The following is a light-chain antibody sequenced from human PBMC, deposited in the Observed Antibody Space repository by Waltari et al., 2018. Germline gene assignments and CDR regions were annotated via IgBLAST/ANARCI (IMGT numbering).Light chain of an antibody. V-gene: IGLV2-14*03. J-gene: IGLJ2*01. CDR2: DVS. Sequence: QSALTQPASVSGSPGQSITIYCTGTSSDVGGYNYVSWYQQHPGKAPKLMIYDVSNRPSGVSNRFSGSKSGNTAFLTISGLQAGDEADYYCSSYTTSTTYVEFGGGTKLTVL. CDR1: SSDVGGYNY. CDR3: SSYTTSTTYVE.